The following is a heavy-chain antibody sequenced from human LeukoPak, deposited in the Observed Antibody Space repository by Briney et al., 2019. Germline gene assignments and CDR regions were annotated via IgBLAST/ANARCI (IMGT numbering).Heavy chain of an antibody. CDR1: GGSISSYY. CDR2: IYYSGST. Sequence: SETLSLTCTVSGGSISSYYWSWIRQPPGKGLEWIGYIYYSGSTNYNPSLKSRVTISVDTSKNQFSLKLSSVTAADTAMYYCARERTFGDGFDYWGQGTLVTVSS. D-gene: IGHD3-3*01. V-gene: IGHV4-59*01. J-gene: IGHJ4*02. CDR3: ARERTFGDGFDY.